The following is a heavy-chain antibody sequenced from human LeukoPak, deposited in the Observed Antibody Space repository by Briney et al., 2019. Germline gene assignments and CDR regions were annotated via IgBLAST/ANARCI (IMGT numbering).Heavy chain of an antibody. J-gene: IGHJ5*02. CDR3: ARANRYYYDSSGYYPNWFDP. CDR2: ISAYNGNT. V-gene: IGHV1-18*01. D-gene: IGHD3-22*01. CDR1: GYTFTSYG. Sequence: ASVKVSCKASGYTFTSYGISWVRQTPGQGLEWMGWISAYNGNTNYAQKLQGRVTMTTDTSTSTAYMELRSLRSDDTAVYYCARANRYYYDSSGYYPNWFDPWGQGTLVTVSS.